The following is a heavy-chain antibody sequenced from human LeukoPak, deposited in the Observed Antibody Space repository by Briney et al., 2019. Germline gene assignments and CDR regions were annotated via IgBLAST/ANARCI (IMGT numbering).Heavy chain of an antibody. CDR3: TTDLQWFGELFKYSDY. V-gene: IGHV3-15*01. CDR2: IKSKTDGGTT. J-gene: IGHJ4*02. CDR1: GFTVTSNH. Sequence: GGSLRLSCAASGFTVTSNHMNWVRQAPGKGLGWVGRIKSKTDGGTTDYAAPVKGRFTISRDDSKNTLYLQMNSLKTEDTAVYYCTTDLQWFGELFKYSDYWGQGTLVTVSS. D-gene: IGHD3-10*01.